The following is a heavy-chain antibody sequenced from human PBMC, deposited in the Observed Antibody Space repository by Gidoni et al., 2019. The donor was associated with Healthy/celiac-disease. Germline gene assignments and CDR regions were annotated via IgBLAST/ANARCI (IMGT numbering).Heavy chain of an antibody. Sequence: QVQLVQSGAEVKKPGASVKVSCKASGYTFTRYGISWVRQAPGQGLEWMGWISAYNGNTNYAQKLQGRVTMTTDTSTSTAYMELRSLRSDDTAVYYCARYCSGGSCYPAEYFQHWGQGTLVTVSS. CDR1: GYTFTRYG. CDR3: ARYCSGGSCYPAEYFQH. J-gene: IGHJ1*01. CDR2: ISAYNGNT. V-gene: IGHV1-18*01. D-gene: IGHD2-15*01.